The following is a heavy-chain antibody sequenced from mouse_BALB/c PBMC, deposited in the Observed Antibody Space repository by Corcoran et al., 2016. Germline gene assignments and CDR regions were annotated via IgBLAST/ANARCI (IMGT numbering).Heavy chain of an antibody. Sequence: QIQLQQSGPELVKPGPSVNISCKASGYSFTDDYINWVKQKHGQGHEWMGWIYPGSGNTKYNDKFKGKATLTVDTSSSTAYMQLSSLTSEDTAVYFCASSGYDYWGQGTTLTVSS. V-gene: IGHV1-84*02. J-gene: IGHJ2*01. D-gene: IGHD3-1*01. CDR2: IYPGSGNT. CDR3: ASSGYDY. CDR1: GYSFTDDY.